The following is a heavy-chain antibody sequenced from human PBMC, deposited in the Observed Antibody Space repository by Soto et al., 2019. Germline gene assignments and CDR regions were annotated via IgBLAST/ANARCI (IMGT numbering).Heavy chain of an antibody. CDR3: ERPYSSSSGYYYGMDV. CDR2: IDPSDSYT. Sequence: GESLKISCKGSGYSFTSYWISWVRQMPGKGLEWMGRIDPSDSYTNYSPSFQGHVTISADKSISTAYLQWSSLKASDTAMYYCERPYSSSSGYYYGMDVWGQGTTVTVPS. J-gene: IGHJ6*02. V-gene: IGHV5-10-1*01. D-gene: IGHD6-6*01. CDR1: GYSFTSYW.